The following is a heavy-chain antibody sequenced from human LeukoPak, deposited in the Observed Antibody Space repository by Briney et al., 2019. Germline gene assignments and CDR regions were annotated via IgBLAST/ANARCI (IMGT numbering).Heavy chain of an antibody. D-gene: IGHD2-21*02. CDR1: GFIFNNYD. CDR2: ISRDGKRQ. CDR3: ARDRLNRAYCGDDCYSAAFDY. J-gene: IGHJ4*02. V-gene: IGHV3-30*03. Sequence: GGSLRLFCATSGFIFNNYDPHWVRQTPGKGLEWLATISRDGKRQFYADSVKGRFTISRDDSRNTLYLQMNSLRPEDTAVYYCARDRLNRAYCGDDCYSAAFDYWGQGTLVTVSS.